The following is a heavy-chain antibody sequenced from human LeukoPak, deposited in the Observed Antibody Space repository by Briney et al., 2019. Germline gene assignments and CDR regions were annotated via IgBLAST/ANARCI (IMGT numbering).Heavy chain of an antibody. CDR3: AKAQELGNYEFFLFDY. D-gene: IGHD7-27*01. J-gene: IGHJ4*02. Sequence: PGGSLRLSCAVSGFTFSHYAMSWVRQAPGTGLEWVGSLTDSGDATYYADSVKGRFTISRDNSKNTLYLQMNSLRAEDTAVYYCAKAQELGNYEFFLFDYWGQGTLVTVSS. CDR2: LTDSGDAT. V-gene: IGHV3-23*01. CDR1: GFTFSHYA.